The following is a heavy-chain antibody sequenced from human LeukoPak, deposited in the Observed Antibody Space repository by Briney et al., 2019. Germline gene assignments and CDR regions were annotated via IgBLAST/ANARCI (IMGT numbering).Heavy chain of an antibody. J-gene: IGHJ5*02. Sequence: KSSDTLSLTCTVSGDSISTSKSYWGWIRQPPGKGLEWIGSIYYSGSTYYNPSLKSRVTISVDTSKNQFSLKLSSVTAADTAVYYCARRVYWDSNWFDPWGQGTLVTVSS. V-gene: IGHV4-39*01. CDR3: ARRVYWDSNWFDP. CDR1: GDSISTSKSY. D-gene: IGHD1-26*01. CDR2: IYYSGST.